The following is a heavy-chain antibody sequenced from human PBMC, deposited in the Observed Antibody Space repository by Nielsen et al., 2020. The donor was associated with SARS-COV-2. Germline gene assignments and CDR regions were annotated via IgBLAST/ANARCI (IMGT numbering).Heavy chain of an antibody. CDR2: IIPSFGTE. J-gene: IGHJ4*02. CDR3: ARVRGSCSSSTCPMDY. Sequence: SVKVSCKASGYTFTGYHIHWVRQAPGQGLEWMGGIIPSFGTEIYAQKLQGRITITADELTNTVYMELYSLRSEDTAVFYCARVRGSCSSSTCPMDYWGQGTLVTVSS. D-gene: IGHD2-2*01. V-gene: IGHV1-69*13. CDR1: GYTFTGYH.